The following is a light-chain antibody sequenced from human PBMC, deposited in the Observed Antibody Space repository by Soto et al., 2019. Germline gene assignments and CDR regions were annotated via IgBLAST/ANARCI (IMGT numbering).Light chain of an antibody. V-gene: IGKV1-39*01. Sequence: DIQMTQSPSSLSASVGDRVTITCRASQSISSYLNWYQQKPGKAPKLPIYAASSLQSGVPSKFSGGGSGTDFTLTISSLQPEDFATYYCQQSYSMPTFGQGTKVEIK. CDR3: QQSYSMPT. CDR1: QSISSY. J-gene: IGKJ1*01. CDR2: AAS.